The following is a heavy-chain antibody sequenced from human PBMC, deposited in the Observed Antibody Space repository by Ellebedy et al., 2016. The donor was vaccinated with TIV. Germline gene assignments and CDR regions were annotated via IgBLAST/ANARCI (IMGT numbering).Heavy chain of an antibody. J-gene: IGHJ6*03. Sequence: GGSLRLXCAASGFTFSSYAMSWVRQAPGKGLEWVSSISGSSGSTYYADSVKGRFTISRDNSKNTLYLQMNSLRGEDTAVYYCARDRGYRSSLYYYYNMDVWGKGTTVTVSS. V-gene: IGHV3-23*01. CDR1: GFTFSSYA. D-gene: IGHD1-1*01. CDR2: ISGSSGST. CDR3: ARDRGYRSSLYYYYNMDV.